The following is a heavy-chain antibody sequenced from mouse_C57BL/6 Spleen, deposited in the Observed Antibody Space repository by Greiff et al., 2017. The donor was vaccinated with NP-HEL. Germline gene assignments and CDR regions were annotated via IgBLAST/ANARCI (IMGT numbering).Heavy chain of an antibody. CDR1: GYTFTSYW. D-gene: IGHD1-3*01. CDR2: INPSSGYT. V-gene: IGHV1-7*01. J-gene: IGHJ1*03. Sequence: QVQLKQSGAELAKPGASVKLSCKASGYTFTSYWMHWVKQRPGQGLEWIGYINPSSGYTKYNQKFKDKATLTSDKSSSTAYMQLSSLTYEDSAVYYCARGDNNHCYFDVWGTGTTVTVSS. CDR3: ARGDNNHCYFDV.